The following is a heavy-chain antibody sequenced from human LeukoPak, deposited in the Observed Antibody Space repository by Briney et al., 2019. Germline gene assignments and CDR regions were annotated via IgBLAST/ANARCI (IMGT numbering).Heavy chain of an antibody. CDR2: IIPILGIA. Sequence: SVKVSCKSSGGTFSSYAISWVRQAPGQGLEWVGRIIPILGIANYAQKFQGRVTITADKSTSTAYMELSSLRSEDTAVYYCASGYCSGRSCYFVGLIDYWGQGTLVTVSS. CDR1: GGTFSSYA. D-gene: IGHD2-15*01. CDR3: ASGYCSGRSCYFVGLIDY. J-gene: IGHJ4*02. V-gene: IGHV1-69*04.